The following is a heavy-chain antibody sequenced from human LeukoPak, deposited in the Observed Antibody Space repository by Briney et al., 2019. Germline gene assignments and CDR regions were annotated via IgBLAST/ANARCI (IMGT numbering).Heavy chain of an antibody. Sequence: PSETLSLTCTVSGGPISSYYWSWVRQAPGKGLEWVSVISGNDDSTNYADSVKGRFTISRDNSKNTLYLQMNSLRAEDTAVYYCAKDLSYYTTWSPSDYWGQGTLVTVSS. CDR2: ISGNDDST. J-gene: IGHJ4*02. CDR1: GGPISSYY. V-gene: IGHV3-23*01. D-gene: IGHD3-10*01. CDR3: AKDLSYYTTWSPSDY.